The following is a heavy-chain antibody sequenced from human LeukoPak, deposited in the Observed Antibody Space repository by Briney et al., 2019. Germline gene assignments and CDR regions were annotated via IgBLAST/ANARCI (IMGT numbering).Heavy chain of an antibody. CDR3: ARVRRKHLWFGETAFYYFDY. CDR1: GGTFSSYA. CDR2: IIPIFGTA. V-gene: IGHV1-69*13. D-gene: IGHD3-10*01. Sequence: GASVKVSCKASGGTFSSYAISWVRQAPGQGLEWMGGIIPIFGTANYAQKFQGRVTITADESTSTAYMELSSLRSEDTAGYYCARVRRKHLWFGETAFYYFDYWPQGTLVRVS. J-gene: IGHJ4*02.